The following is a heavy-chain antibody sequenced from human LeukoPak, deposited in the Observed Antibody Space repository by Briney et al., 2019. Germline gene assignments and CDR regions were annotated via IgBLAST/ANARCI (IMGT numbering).Heavy chain of an antibody. CDR3: ARDVGYYASGIYP. V-gene: IGHV4-34*01. J-gene: IGHJ5*02. CDR1: GGSFSGYY. Sequence: SETLSLTCAVYGGSFSGYYWSWIRQPPGKGLEWIGDISHGGSTNYNPSLKSRVTISVDTSKNQSSLKLNSVTAADTAVYYCARDVGYYASGIYPWGQGTLVTVSS. CDR2: ISHGGST. D-gene: IGHD3-10*01.